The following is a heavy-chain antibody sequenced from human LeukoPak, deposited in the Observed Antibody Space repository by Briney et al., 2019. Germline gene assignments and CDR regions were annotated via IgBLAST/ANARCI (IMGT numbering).Heavy chain of an antibody. Sequence: ASVKVSRKASVYTFTSYDIHWVRQATGQGLAWVGWMNPNSGNTGYAQKFQGRVTMTRNTSISTAYMELSSLRSEDTAVYYCARGRRGLLWFREHRGFDPWGQGTLVTVSS. V-gene: IGHV1-8*01. CDR2: MNPNSGNT. CDR3: ARGRRGLLWFREHRGFDP. J-gene: IGHJ5*02. D-gene: IGHD3-10*01. CDR1: VYTFTSYD.